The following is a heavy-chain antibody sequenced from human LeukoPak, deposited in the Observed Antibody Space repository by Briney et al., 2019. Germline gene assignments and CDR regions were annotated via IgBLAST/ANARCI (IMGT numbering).Heavy chain of an antibody. D-gene: IGHD2-2*01. CDR3: ARDVVVVPAAIEGATTNFDY. V-gene: IGHV1-18*01. J-gene: IGHJ4*02. CDR2: ISAYNGNT. CDR1: GYTFTSYG. Sequence: EASVKVSCKDSGYTFTSYGISWVRQAPGQGLEWMGWISAYNGNTNYAQKLQGRVTMTTDTSTSTAYMELRSLRSDDTAVYYCARDVVVVPAAIEGATTNFDYWGQGTLVTVSS.